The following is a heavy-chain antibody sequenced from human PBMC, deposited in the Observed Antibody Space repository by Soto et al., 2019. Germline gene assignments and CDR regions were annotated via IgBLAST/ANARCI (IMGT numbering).Heavy chain of an antibody. V-gene: IGHV1-69*01. CDR2: FNPIFETA. CDR3: ARGITLIRGVIPPGYYYGMDV. Sequence: QVQLVQSGAEVKKPGSSVKVSCQASGGTFSSYAISWVRQAPGQGLEWMGGFNPIFETANYAQKFQGRVTITAGATTNTAYMELSSLRSEDTAVYYCARGITLIRGVIPPGYYYGMDVWGQGTTVAASS. J-gene: IGHJ6*02. CDR1: GGTFSSYA. D-gene: IGHD3-10*01.